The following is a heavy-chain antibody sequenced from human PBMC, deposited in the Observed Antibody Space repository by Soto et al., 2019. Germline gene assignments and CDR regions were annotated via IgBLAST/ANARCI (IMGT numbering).Heavy chain of an antibody. CDR3: ARGGYTYGYGRDY. J-gene: IGHJ4*02. CDR1: GYTFTAYY. V-gene: IGHV1-2*04. Sequence: QVRLVQSGAEVKKLGASVKVSCKASGYTFTAYYIHWVRQAPGQGLEWVGWINPNSGDTNYAQRFQGWVTMTGDTSVSTAYRDLTRMRSDDTAVYYCARGGYTYGYGRDYWGQGTLVTVSS. D-gene: IGHD5-18*01. CDR2: INPNSGDT.